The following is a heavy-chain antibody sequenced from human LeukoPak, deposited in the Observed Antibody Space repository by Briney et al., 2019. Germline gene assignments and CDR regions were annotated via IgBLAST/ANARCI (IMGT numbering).Heavy chain of an antibody. CDR1: GYSFTSYW. Sequence: LGESLKISCKGSGYSFTSYWITWVRQMPGKGLEWMGVIAPTDSYTNYSPSFQGHVTISVDKSISTAYLQWSSLKASDTAMYFCASGSGTYSPDYWGQGTLVTVSS. J-gene: IGHJ4*02. CDR3: ASGSGTYSPDY. V-gene: IGHV5-10-1*01. CDR2: IAPTDSYT. D-gene: IGHD3-10*01.